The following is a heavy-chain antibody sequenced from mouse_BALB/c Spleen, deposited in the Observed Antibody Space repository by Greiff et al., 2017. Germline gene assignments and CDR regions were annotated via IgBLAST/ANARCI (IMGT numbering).Heavy chain of an antibody. V-gene: IGHV1-7*01. CDR3: ARDAGHWYFDV. CDR1: GYTFTSYW. CDR2: INPSTGYT. J-gene: IGHJ1*01. Sequence: VQLKESGAELAKPGASVKMSCKASGYTFTSYWMHWVKQRPGQGLEWIGYINPSTGYTEYNQKFKDKATLTADKSSSTAYMQLSSLTSEDSAVYYCARDAGHWYFDVWGAGTTVTVSS.